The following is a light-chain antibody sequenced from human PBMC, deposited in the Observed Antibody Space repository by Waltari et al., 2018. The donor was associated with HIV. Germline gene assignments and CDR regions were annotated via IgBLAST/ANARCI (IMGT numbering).Light chain of an antibody. CDR1: DNDVGPRNF. CDR2: DVD. J-gene: IGLJ3*02. CDR3: ASFTGDDTVM. Sequence: SAVTQPASVSGLPGQSVTISCPGDDNDVGPRNFVSWYPQHPGKFPRLIFSDVDSRASGTPDRFSASKSGETAFLTISSLRTEDEGLYYCASFTGDDTVMFGGGTLVTVL. V-gene: IGLV2-14*03.